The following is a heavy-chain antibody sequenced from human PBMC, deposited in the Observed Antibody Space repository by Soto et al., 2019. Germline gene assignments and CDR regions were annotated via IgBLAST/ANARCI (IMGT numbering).Heavy chain of an antibody. CDR3: ARESINHLGEYEYYGVDV. Sequence: ASVKVSGKTSGFALAGYFVHWVRQAPGQGLEWMGRINPNSGGTENSQQFQGRLTMTRDTSVNTAFMELSSLRPDDTAVYYCARESINHLGEYEYYGVDVWGQGTTVTVSS. CDR2: INPNSGGT. CDR1: GFALAGYF. J-gene: IGHJ6*02. D-gene: IGHD4-17*01. V-gene: IGHV1-2*02.